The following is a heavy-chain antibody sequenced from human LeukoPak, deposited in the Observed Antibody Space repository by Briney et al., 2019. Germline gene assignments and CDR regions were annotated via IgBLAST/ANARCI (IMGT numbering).Heavy chain of an antibody. D-gene: IGHD4-11*01. CDR3: ARYSNYGDYYYYYMDV. CDR1: GGSISSYY. V-gene: IGHV4-59*01. Sequence: SETLSLTCTVSGGSISSYYWSWIRQPPGKGLEWIGYIYYSGSTNYNPSLKSRVTISVDTSKNQFSLKLSSVTAADTAVYYCARYSNYGDYYYYYMDVWGKGTTVAVSS. J-gene: IGHJ6*03. CDR2: IYYSGST.